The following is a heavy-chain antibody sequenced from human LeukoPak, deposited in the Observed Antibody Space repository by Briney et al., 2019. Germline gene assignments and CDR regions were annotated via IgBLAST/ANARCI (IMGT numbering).Heavy chain of an antibody. CDR2: ISSTSSTI. J-gene: IGHJ4*02. V-gene: IGHV3-48*01. Sequence: PGGSLRLSCAASGFTFTTYSVNWVRQAPGKGLEWISYISSTSSTIYYADSVKGRFTISRDNAKNSLYLQMNSLRAEDTAVYYCARKNGLDYWGQGTLVTVSS. CDR3: ARKNGLDY. CDR1: GFTFTTYS.